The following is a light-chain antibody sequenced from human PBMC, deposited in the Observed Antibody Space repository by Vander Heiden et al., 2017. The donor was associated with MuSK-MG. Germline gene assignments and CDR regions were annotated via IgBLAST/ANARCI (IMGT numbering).Light chain of an antibody. CDR1: QSIGIK. J-gene: IGKJ5*01. CDR3: LQYDSWPRT. Sequence: ELVMTQSPATLSVSPGESATLSCRASQSIGIKLAWFQQRPGQAPRLLIYGASNMASGIPGRFSGSGSGTDFTLTINSLQSEDFAVYYCLQYDSWPRTFGQGTRLEIK. V-gene: IGKV3-15*01. CDR2: GAS.